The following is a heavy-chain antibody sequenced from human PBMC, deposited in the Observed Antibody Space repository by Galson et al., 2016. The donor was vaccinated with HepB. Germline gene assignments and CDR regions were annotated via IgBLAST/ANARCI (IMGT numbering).Heavy chain of an antibody. D-gene: IGHD1-14*01. CDR3: SALPTGQKTYYFDY. J-gene: IGHJ4*02. Sequence: SLRLSCAASGFTFSHAWMSWVRQAPGKGLEWVGRVKSRLDGGTTDYSAPVKDRFTISRDDSKNTLYLQMNRLRIEDTAVYYGSALPTGQKTYYFDYWGQGTLVTVSS. V-gene: IGHV3-15*01. CDR2: VKSRLDGGTT. CDR1: GFTFSHAW.